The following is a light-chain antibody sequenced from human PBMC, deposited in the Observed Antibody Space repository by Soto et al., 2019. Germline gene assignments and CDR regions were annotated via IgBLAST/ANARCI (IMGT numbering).Light chain of an antibody. CDR2: EVS. J-gene: IGLJ2*01. V-gene: IGLV2-14*01. Sequence: QSVLTQPPSASGTPGQRVTISCTGTSSDVGAYKYVYWYQQQPDKAPRLMIYEVSNRPSGVSSRFSGSKSGNTASLTISGLRAEDEAVYYCSSYTTYSTLVFGGGTKLTVL. CDR3: SSYTTYSTLV. CDR1: SSDVGAYKY.